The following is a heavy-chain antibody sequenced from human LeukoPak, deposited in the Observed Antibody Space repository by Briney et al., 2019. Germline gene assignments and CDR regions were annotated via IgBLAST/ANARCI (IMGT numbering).Heavy chain of an antibody. CDR1: GFTFSSYS. V-gene: IGHV3-21*01. CDR3: ARDYAKLGYCSGTSCRDAFDF. CDR2: ISSGRSFI. D-gene: IGHD2-2*03. J-gene: IGHJ3*01. Sequence: PGGSLRLSCVVSGFTFSSYSMNWVRQAPGKGLEWVSSISSGRSFIYYADSVKGRFSISRDNAKNSLYLQMNSLRAEDTAVYYCARDYAKLGYCSGTSCRDAFDFWGQETMVTVSS.